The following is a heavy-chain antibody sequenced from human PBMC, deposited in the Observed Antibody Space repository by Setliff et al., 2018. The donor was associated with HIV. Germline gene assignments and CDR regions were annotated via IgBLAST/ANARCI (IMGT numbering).Heavy chain of an antibody. V-gene: IGHV3-23*01. CDR1: GFTFSSYA. J-gene: IGHJ4*02. CDR2: MSGSGGST. Sequence: GGSLRLSCAASGFTFSSYAMTWVRQAPGKGLEWVSAMSGSGGSTYSADSVKGRFTISRDNSKNTLYLQMNSLRAEDTAIYYCAKNWGSRGIWGVFDYWGQGTLVTVSS. D-gene: IGHD7-27*01. CDR3: AKNWGSRGIWGVFDY.